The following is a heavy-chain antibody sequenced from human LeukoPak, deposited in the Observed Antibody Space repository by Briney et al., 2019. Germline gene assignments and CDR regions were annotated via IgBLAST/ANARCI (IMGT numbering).Heavy chain of an antibody. D-gene: IGHD2/OR15-2a*01. V-gene: IGHV2-5*02. CDR3: ARFYATTHYFDY. J-gene: IGHJ4*02. Sequence: SGPTLVNPTQTLTLTCTFSGFSLSRNGVGATWIRQPPGKALEWLATVYWDDDKAYSPSLKTRVTITKDSSKNQVVLIMTNMDPVDTATYYCARFYATTHYFDYWGQGILVTVSS. CDR1: GFSLSRNGVG. CDR2: VYWDDDK.